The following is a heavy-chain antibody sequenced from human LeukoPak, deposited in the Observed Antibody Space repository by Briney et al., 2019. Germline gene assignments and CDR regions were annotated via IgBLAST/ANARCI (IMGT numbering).Heavy chain of an antibody. Sequence: GASVKVSCKTSGYYFPVFGISWVRQAPGQGLERMGWISGYNGRTIYAQTVQDRVTMTIDTSTTTVYMELRSLKFNDTAVYYCARETSEGDREPTGYFDYWGQGSLVIVSS. CDR3: ARETSEGDREPTGYFDY. J-gene: IGHJ4*02. CDR2: ISGYNGRT. CDR1: GYYFPVFG. V-gene: IGHV1-18*01. D-gene: IGHD1-1*01.